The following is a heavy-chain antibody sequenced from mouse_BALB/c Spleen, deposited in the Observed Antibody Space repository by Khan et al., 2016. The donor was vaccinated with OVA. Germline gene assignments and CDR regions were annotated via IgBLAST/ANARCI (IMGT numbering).Heavy chain of an antibody. CDR2: INPSNGYT. V-gene: IGHV1-4*01. D-gene: IGHD2-14*01. CDR3: ERDGAYHRNDGWFAY. J-gene: IGHJ3*01. Sequence: QVQLKESGAELARPGASVKMSCKASGYTFTSYTIHWIKKRPGQGLEWIGYINPSNGYTNYNQKFKDKATLTTDKSSTTAYLQLSSLTSDDSAVYNDERDGAYHRNDGWFAYWGQGTLVTVSA. CDR1: GYTFTSYT.